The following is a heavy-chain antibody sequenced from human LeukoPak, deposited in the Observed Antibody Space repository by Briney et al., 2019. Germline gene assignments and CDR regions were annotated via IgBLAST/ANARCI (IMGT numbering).Heavy chain of an antibody. J-gene: IGHJ3*02. CDR1: GGTFSSYA. CDR3: ATPQFVVVTANDAFDI. D-gene: IGHD2-21*02. Sequence: APVKVSCKASGGTFSSYAISWVRQAPGQGLEWMGGIIPIFGTANYAQKFQGRVTITADESTSTAYMELSSLRSEDTAVYYCATPQFVVVTANDAFDIWGQGTMVTVSS. V-gene: IGHV1-69*13. CDR2: IIPIFGTA.